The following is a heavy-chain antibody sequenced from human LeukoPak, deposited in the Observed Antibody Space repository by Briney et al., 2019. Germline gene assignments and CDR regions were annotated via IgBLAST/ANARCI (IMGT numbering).Heavy chain of an antibody. CDR2: IYHTGST. CDR3: ARDPPYCGGDCYFDY. D-gene: IGHD2-21*02. J-gene: IGHJ4*02. Sequence: PSETLSLTCTISGGSVSDYYWSWIRQSPGKGLEWIGYIYHTGSTSYSPSLKSRVTISADTSQNQFSLKLSSVTAADTAVYYCARDPPYCGGDCYFDYWGQGTLVTVSS. CDR1: GGSVSDYY. V-gene: IGHV4-59*02.